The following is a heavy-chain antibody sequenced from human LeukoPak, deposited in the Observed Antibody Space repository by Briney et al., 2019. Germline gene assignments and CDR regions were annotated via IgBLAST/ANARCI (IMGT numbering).Heavy chain of an antibody. CDR3: ARLSAFWSGYYPSTDY. V-gene: IGHV3-21*01. CDR2: ISSSSSYI. Sequence: GGSLRLSCAASGFTFSSYSMNWVRQAPGKGLEWVSSISSSSSYIYYADSVKGRFTISRDNAKNSLYLQMDSLRAEDTAVYYCARLSAFWSGYYPSTDYWGQGTLVTVSS. CDR1: GFTFSSYS. J-gene: IGHJ4*02. D-gene: IGHD3-3*01.